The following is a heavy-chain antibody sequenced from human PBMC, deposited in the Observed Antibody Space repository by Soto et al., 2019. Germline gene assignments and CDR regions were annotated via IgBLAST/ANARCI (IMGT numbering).Heavy chain of an antibody. CDR1: GFTFSSYS. D-gene: IGHD2-2*01. CDR3: ARVVEVVVPAAMVGGYYYYYYMDV. Sequence: GGSLRLSCAASGFTFSSYSMNWVRQAPGKGLEWVSSISSSSSYIYYADSVKGRFTISRDNAKNSLYLQMNSLRAEDTAVYYCARVVEVVVPAAMVGGYYYYYYMDVWGKGTTVTVSS. CDR2: ISSSSSYI. V-gene: IGHV3-21*01. J-gene: IGHJ6*03.